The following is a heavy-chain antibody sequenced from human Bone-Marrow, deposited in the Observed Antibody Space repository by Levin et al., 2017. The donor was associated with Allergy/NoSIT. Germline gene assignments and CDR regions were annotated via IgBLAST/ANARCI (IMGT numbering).Heavy chain of an antibody. D-gene: IGHD3-10*01. V-gene: IGHV3-23*01. J-gene: IGHJ4*02. Sequence: GGSLRLSCAASGFTFSSYAMSWVRQAPGKGLEWISAIGGSGTGTYYTDSVKGRFTISRDNSRNTLYLQMNNLRAEDTAIYFCAKDYYGAGTSYPLFGSWGQGTMVTVSS. CDR2: IGGSGTGT. CDR3: AKDYYGAGTSYPLFGS. CDR1: GFTFSSYA.